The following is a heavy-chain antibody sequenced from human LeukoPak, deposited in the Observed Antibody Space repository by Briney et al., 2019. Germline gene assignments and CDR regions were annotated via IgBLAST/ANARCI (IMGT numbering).Heavy chain of an antibody. J-gene: IGHJ2*01. CDR2: IYYSGST. CDR3: ARDGYKIPWYFDL. Sequence: PSETLSPTCTVSGGSISSSSYYWSWIRQPPGKGLEWIGYIYYSGSTNYNPSLKSRVTISVDTSKNQFSLKLSSVTAADTAVYYCARDGYKIPWYFDLWGRGTLVTVSS. V-gene: IGHV4-61*01. D-gene: IGHD5-24*01. CDR1: GGSISSSSYY.